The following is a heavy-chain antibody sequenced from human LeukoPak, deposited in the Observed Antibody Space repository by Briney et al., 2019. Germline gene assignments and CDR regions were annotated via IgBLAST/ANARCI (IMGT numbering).Heavy chain of an antibody. CDR2: INPNSGGT. CDR1: GYTFTGYY. D-gene: IGHD5-24*01. Sequence: ASVKVSCKASGYTFTGYYMHWVRQAPGQGVEWMGWINPNSGGTNYAQKFQGRVTMTRDTSISTAYMELSRLRSDDTAVYYCARGEVATTRRVDPWGQGTLVTVSS. J-gene: IGHJ5*02. V-gene: IGHV1-2*02. CDR3: ARGEVATTRRVDP.